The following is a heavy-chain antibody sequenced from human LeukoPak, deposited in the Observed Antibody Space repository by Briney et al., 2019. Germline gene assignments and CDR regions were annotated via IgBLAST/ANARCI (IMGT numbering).Heavy chain of an antibody. CDR1: GFTFSSYA. CDR2: IRINGGST. J-gene: IGHJ6*02. D-gene: IGHD6-13*01. V-gene: IGHV3-64D*09. Sequence: GGSLRLSCSASGFTFSSYAMHWVRQAPGKGLKYVSAIRINGGSTYYADSVKGRFTISRDNSKNTLYLQMSSLRAEDTAVYYCSAGIAAAGTRGAYYYGMDVWGQGTAVTVSS. CDR3: SAGIAAAGTRGAYYYGMDV.